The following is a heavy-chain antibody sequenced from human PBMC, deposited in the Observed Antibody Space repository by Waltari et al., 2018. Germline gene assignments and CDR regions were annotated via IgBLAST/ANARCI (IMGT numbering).Heavy chain of an antibody. CDR2: INPNSGGT. CDR3: ARQRGYPPSYNWFDP. J-gene: IGHJ5*02. CDR1: GYTFTGYY. Sequence: QVQLVQSGAEVKKPGASVKVSCKASGYTFTGYYMHWVRPAPGQGLEWMGRINPNSGGTNYAQKFQGRVTMTRDTSTDTAYMELSSLRSEDTAVYYCARQRGYPPSYNWFDPWGQGTLVTVSS. D-gene: IGHD1-1*01. V-gene: IGHV1-2*06.